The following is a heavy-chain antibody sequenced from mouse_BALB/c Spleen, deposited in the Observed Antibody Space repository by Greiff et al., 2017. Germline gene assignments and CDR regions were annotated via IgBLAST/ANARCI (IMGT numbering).Heavy chain of an antibody. CDR2: ISYSGST. CDR3: ARSPSSFFDY. D-gene: IGHD1-1*01. J-gene: IGHJ2*01. Sequence: EVKLMESGPGLVKPSQSLSLTCTVTGYSITSDYAWNWIRQFPGNKLEWMGYISYSGSTSYNPSLKSRISITRDTSKNQFFLQLNSVTTEDTATYYCARSPSSFFDYWGQGTTLTVSS. CDR1: GYSITSDYA. V-gene: IGHV3-2*02.